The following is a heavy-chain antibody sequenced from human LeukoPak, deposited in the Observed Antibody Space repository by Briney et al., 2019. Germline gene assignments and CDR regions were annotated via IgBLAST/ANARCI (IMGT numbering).Heavy chain of an antibody. CDR2: IIPIFGTA. J-gene: IGHJ4*02. Sequence: ASVKVSCKASGGTFSRYAISWVRQAPGQGLEWMGGIIPIFGTANYAQKFQGRVTITADESTSTAYMEVSSLRSEDTAVYYCARAYSDYDFFDYWGQGILVTVSS. CDR3: ARAYSDYDFFDY. D-gene: IGHD5-12*01. CDR1: GGTFSRYA. V-gene: IGHV1-69*13.